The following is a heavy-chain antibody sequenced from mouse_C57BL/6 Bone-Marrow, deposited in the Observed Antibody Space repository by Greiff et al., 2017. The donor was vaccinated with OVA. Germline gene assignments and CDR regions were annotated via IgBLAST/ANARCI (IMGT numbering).Heavy chain of an antibody. Sequence: VMLVESGAELARPGASVKLSCKASGYTFTSYGISWVKQRTGQGLEWIGEIYPRSGNTYYNEKFKGKATLTADKSSSTAYMELRSLTSEDSAVYFCARGGIYYGNYYAMDYWGQGTSVTVSS. CDR3: ARGGIYYGNYYAMDY. CDR1: GYTFTSYG. V-gene: IGHV1-81*01. CDR2: IYPRSGNT. D-gene: IGHD2-1*01. J-gene: IGHJ4*01.